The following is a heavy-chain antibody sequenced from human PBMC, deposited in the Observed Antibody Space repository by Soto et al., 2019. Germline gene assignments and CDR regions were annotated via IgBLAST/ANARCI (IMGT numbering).Heavy chain of an antibody. J-gene: IGHJ2*01. D-gene: IGHD4-17*01. Sequence: QVQLQQWGAGLLKPSETLSLTCAVYGGSFSGYYWSWIRQPPGKGLEWIGEINHSGSTNYNPSLKSRVTISVDTSKNKFSLKLSSVTAADTAVYYCANLAPYGDADWYFDLWGRGTLVTVSS. V-gene: IGHV4-34*01. CDR1: GGSFSGYY. CDR2: INHSGST. CDR3: ANLAPYGDADWYFDL.